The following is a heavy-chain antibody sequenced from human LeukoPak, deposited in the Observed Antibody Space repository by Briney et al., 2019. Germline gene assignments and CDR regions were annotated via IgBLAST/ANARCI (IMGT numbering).Heavy chain of an antibody. CDR2: ISSTSTM. V-gene: IGHV3-48*01. Sequence: GGSLRLSCAASEFIFSIYSMNRVSQAPGKGLEWVSYISSTSTMSYADSVKGRFTISRDNAKNSLYLQMNSLRAEDTAVYYCARASGGDRGYDLYYLDYWGQGSLVTVSS. D-gene: IGHD5-12*01. CDR3: ARASGGDRGYDLYYLDY. CDR1: EFIFSIYS. J-gene: IGHJ4*02.